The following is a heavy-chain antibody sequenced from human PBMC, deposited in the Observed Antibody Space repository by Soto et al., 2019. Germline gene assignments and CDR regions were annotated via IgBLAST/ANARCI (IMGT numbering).Heavy chain of an antibody. J-gene: IGHJ2*01. D-gene: IGHD1-1*01. CDR3: ARGVEEMATTTAVWSFDL. CDR1: GDTFSSHA. CDR2: IIPFFGTA. Sequence: QVQLVQSGAEVKKPGSSVKVSCKASGDTFSSHAFGWVRQAPGQGLEWMGGIIPFFGTANYAQKFEGRVAITADESTTTAYMELRSLRSEDTAVYYCARGVEEMATTTAVWSFDLWGRGTLVTVSS. V-gene: IGHV1-69*01.